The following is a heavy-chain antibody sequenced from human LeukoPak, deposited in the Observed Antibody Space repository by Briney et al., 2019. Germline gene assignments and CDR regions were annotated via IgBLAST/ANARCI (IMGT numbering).Heavy chain of an antibody. CDR3: ARDLNYDSAY. Sequence: GRTLRLSCAASGFIDSSNYTSGVRHAPGKGLEWVSVICTGGSTYYADSVKGRFTISRDNSKNTVYLQMNSLRAEDTAVYYCARDLNYDSAYWGQGTLVTVSS. D-gene: IGHD3-22*01. V-gene: IGHV3-53*01. CDR1: GFIDSSNY. J-gene: IGHJ4*02. CDR2: ICTGGST.